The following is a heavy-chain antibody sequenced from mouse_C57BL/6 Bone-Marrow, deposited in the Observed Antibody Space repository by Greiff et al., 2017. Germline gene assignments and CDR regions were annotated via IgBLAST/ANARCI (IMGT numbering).Heavy chain of an antibody. V-gene: IGHV2-9-1*01. CDR3: ARNYYYGSSYAPYAMDY. CDR2: IWTGGGT. D-gene: IGHD1-1*01. CDR1: GFSLTSYA. Sequence: VQRVESGPGLVAPSQSLSITCTVSGFSLTSYAISWVRQPPGKGLEWLGVIWTGGGTNYNSALKSRLSISKDNSKSQVFLKMNSLQTDDTARYYCARNYYYGSSYAPYAMDYWGQGTSVTVSS. J-gene: IGHJ4*01.